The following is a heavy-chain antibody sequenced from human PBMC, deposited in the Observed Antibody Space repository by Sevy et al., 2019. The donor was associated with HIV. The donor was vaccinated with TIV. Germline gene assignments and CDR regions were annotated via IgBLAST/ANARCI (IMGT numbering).Heavy chain of an antibody. Sequence: LSLTCAASGFTFSANWMNWVRQAPGKGLEWVANIKADGSDKHYVDSVEGRFTLSRDNAKNLLFLQMNSLRVEDTAVYYCAHETFGRFESWGQGTLVTVSS. CDR1: GFTFSANW. CDR3: AHETFGRFES. CDR2: IKADGSDK. V-gene: IGHV3-7*01. D-gene: IGHD3-16*01. J-gene: IGHJ4*02.